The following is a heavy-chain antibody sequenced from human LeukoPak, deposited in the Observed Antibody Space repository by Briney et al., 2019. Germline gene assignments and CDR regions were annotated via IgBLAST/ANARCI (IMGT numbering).Heavy chain of an antibody. CDR3: ARGLRDSSGYYYVYYFDY. CDR1: GFTVSSNY. V-gene: IGHV3-53*01. J-gene: IGHJ4*02. CDR2: IYSGGST. D-gene: IGHD3-22*01. Sequence: GGSLRLSCAASGFTVSSNYMSWVRQAPGKGLEWVSFIYSGGSTYYADSVKGRFTISRDNSKNTLYLQMNSLRAEDTAVYYCARGLRDSSGYYYVYYFDYWGQGTLVTVSS.